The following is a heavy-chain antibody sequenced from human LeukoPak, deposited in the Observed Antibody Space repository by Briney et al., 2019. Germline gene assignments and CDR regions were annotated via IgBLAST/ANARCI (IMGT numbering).Heavy chain of an antibody. CDR1: GFSLRNYA. CDR3: VKDPRDTYGTNWFVS. D-gene: IGHD2-21*01. Sequence: GGALILSCVSSGFSLRNYAMSWVRQAPGKGLQWVSQISGTCGATWYAGFARDRFTISRDNSEKTLYLQMSGLRVEDTAMYYCVKDPRDTYGTNWFVSWGQGTLLIVSS. CDR2: ISGTCGAT. V-gene: IGHV3-23*01. J-gene: IGHJ5*01.